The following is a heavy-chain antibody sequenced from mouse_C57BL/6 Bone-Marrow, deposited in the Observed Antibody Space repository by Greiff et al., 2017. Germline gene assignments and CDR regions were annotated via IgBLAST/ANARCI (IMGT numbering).Heavy chain of an antibody. CDR2: IYPRSGNT. J-gene: IGHJ1*03. D-gene: IGHD1-1*01. V-gene: IGHV1-81*01. CDR1: GYTFTSYG. CDR3: ARYPYYGSSYPYFDV. Sequence: QVQLQQSGAELARPGASVKLSCKASGYTFTSYGISWVKQRTGQGLEWIGEIYPRSGNTYYNEKFKGKATLTADKSSSTAYMELRSLTSEDSAVYFCARYPYYGSSYPYFDVWGTGTTVTVSS.